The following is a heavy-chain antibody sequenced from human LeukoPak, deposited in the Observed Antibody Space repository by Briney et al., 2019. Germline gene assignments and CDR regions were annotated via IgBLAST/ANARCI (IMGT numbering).Heavy chain of an antibody. J-gene: IGHJ4*02. Sequence: SEALSLTCIFCGGSIRSGSYHWSWIRQSGGKGLEWSGRIYTNGSTNYNPSFKSRVTISVDTSKNQFSLKLNSVTAADTAVYYCARGGDYIWGTYRPFDYWGQGTLVTVSS. V-gene: IGHV4-61*02. D-gene: IGHD3-16*02. CDR1: GGSIRSGSYH. CDR2: IYTNGST. CDR3: ARGGDYIWGTYRPFDY.